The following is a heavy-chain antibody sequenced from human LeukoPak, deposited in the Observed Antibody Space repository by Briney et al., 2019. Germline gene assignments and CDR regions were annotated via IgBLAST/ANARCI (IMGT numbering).Heavy chain of an antibody. CDR1: GYTFTGYY. Sequence: GASVKVSCKASGYTFTGYYMHWVGQAPGQGLEWMGWINPNSGGTNYAQKFQGRVTMTRDTSISTAYMELSRLRSDDTAVYYCARLPGYCSSTSCPPYYYGMDVWGQGTTVTVSS. CDR2: INPNSGGT. D-gene: IGHD2-2*01. CDR3: ARLPGYCSSTSCPPYYYGMDV. J-gene: IGHJ6*02. V-gene: IGHV1-2*02.